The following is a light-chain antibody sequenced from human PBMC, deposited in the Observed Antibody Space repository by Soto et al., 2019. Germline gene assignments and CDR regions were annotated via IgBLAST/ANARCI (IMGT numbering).Light chain of an antibody. CDR2: GGS. J-gene: IGKJ1*01. Sequence: EIVLTQSPGTLSLSPGERATLSCRASQSVSSTYLAWYQQKPGQAPRLLLYGGSSRATGIPDRFSGSGSATDFTLTISRLEPEDFAVYYSQEYGSSPRVAFGQGTKVEIK. CDR3: QEYGSSPRVA. V-gene: IGKV3-20*01. CDR1: QSVSSTY.